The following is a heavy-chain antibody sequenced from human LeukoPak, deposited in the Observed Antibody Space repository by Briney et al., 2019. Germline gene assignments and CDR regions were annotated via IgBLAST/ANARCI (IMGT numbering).Heavy chain of an antibody. Sequence: ASVKVSCKASGYTFSSYDINWVRQATGQGLEWLGWMNPNSGNTGYAQKFQGRVTMTRNTSISTAYMELSSLRSEDTAVYYCARVRGSYYYYGMDVWGQGTTVTVSS. J-gene: IGHJ6*02. CDR2: MNPNSGNT. CDR3: ARVRGSYYYYGMDV. V-gene: IGHV1-8*01. D-gene: IGHD2-15*01. CDR1: GYTFSSYD.